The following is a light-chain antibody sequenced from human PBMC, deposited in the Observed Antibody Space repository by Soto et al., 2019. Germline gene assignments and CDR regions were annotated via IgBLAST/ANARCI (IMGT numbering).Light chain of an antibody. Sequence: QLMLTQSPSASASLGASVKLTCTLSSGHSSYAIAWHQQQPEKGPRYLMKLNSDGSHSKGDGIPDRFSGSSSGAERYLTISSLQSEDEADYYCQTWGSYVIFGGGTKLTVL. CDR2: LNSDGSH. CDR1: SGHSSYA. CDR3: QTWGSYVI. J-gene: IGLJ2*01. V-gene: IGLV4-69*01.